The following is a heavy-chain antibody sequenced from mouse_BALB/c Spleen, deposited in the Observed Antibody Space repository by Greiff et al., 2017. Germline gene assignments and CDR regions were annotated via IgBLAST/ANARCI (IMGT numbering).Heavy chain of an antibody. CDR1: GFTFSDYY. J-gene: IGHJ3*01. Sequence: EVQRVESGGGLVKPGGSLKLSCAASGFTFSDYYMYWDRQTPEKRLEWVATISDGGSYTYYPDSVKGRFTISRDNAKNNLYLQMSSLKSEDTAMYYCARVGGYYGAYWGQGTLVTVSA. CDR2: ISDGGSYT. V-gene: IGHV5-4*02. D-gene: IGHD1-2*01. CDR3: ARVGGYYGAY.